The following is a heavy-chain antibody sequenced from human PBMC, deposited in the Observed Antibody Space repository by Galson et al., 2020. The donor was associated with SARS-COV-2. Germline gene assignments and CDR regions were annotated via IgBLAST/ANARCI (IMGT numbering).Heavy chain of an antibody. CDR1: RFTFSSYA. V-gene: IGHV3-64*01. CDR2: ISSNGGST. Sequence: GGSLRLSCAASRFTFSSYAMHWVRQAPGKGLEYVSAISSNGGSTYYANSVKGRFTISRDNSKNTLYLQMGSLRAEDMAVYYCARAGLWFGESYYYYYYMDVWGKGTTVTVSS. J-gene: IGHJ6*03. D-gene: IGHD3-10*01. CDR3: ARAGLWFGESYYYYYYMDV.